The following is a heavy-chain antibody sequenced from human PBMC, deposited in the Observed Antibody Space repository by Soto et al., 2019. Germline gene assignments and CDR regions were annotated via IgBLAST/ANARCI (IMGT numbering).Heavy chain of an antibody. D-gene: IGHD3-22*01. CDR3: ARDLGAHYYDSSGPGWFDP. Sequence: GESLKISCKGSGYSFTSYWISWVRQMPGKGLEWMGRIDPSDSYTNYSPSFQGHVTISADTSKNQFSLKLSSVTAADTAVYYCARDLGAHYYDSSGPGWFDPWGQGTLVTAPQ. J-gene: IGHJ5*02. V-gene: IGHV5-10-1*01. CDR1: GYSFTSYW. CDR2: IDPSDSYT.